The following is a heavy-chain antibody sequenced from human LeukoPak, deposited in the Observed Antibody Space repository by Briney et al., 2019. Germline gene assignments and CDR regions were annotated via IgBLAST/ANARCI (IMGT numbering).Heavy chain of an antibody. CDR3: AKDHLPGIVVADRDY. Sequence: GGSLRLSCVASGFTLSSYAMSWVRQAPGKGLEWVSAISGSGGTTYYADSVKGRFTISRDNSKNTLYLQITSLRAEDTGVYYCAKDHLPGIVVADRDYWGQGTLVTVSS. D-gene: IGHD6-19*01. CDR1: GFTLSSYA. CDR2: ISGSGGTT. V-gene: IGHV3-23*01. J-gene: IGHJ4*02.